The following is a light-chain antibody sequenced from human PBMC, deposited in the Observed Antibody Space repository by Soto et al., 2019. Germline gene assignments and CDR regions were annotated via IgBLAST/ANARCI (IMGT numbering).Light chain of an antibody. CDR1: SSDVGAYNY. V-gene: IGLV2-8*01. CDR3: SSYAGSNNYV. J-gene: IGLJ1*01. CDR2: EVT. Sequence: QSVLTQPPSASGSPGQSVAISCTGTSSDVGAYNYVSWYQQQPGKAPKLIIYEVTKRPSGVPDRFSGSKSGNTASLTVSGLQAEDEADYYCSSYAGSNNYVFGTGTKVTVL.